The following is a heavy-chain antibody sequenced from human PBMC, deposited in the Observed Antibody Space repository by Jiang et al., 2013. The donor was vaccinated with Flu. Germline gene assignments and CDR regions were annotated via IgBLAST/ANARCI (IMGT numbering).Heavy chain of an antibody. D-gene: IGHD6-13*01. J-gene: IGHJ3*02. V-gene: IGHV4-61*02. CDR3: ARDRGSSSWYSPDAFDI. Sequence: GPGLVKPSQTLSLTCTVSGGSISSGSYYWSWIRQPAGKGLEWIGRIYTSGSTNYNPSLKSRVTISVDTSKNQFFLKLSSVTAADTAVYYCARDRGSSSWYSPDAFDIWGQGTMVTVSS. CDR1: GGSISSGSYY. CDR2: IYTSGST.